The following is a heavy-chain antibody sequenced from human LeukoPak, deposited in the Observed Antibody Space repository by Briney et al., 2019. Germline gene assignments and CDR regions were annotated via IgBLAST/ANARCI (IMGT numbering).Heavy chain of an antibody. V-gene: IGHV4-39*07. CDR2: IYYSGST. CDR3: ARSTTVTTCYYYYYMDV. CDR1: GGSISSSSYY. D-gene: IGHD4-17*01. J-gene: IGHJ6*03. Sequence: SETLSLTCTVSGGSISSSSYYWGWIRQPPGKGLEWIGSIYYSGSTYYNPSLKSRVTISVDTSKNQFSLKLSSVTAADTAVYYCARSTTVTTCYYYYYMDVWGKGTTVTVSS.